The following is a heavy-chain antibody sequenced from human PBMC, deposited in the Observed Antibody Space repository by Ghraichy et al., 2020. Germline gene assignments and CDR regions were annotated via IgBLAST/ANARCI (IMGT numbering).Heavy chain of an antibody. D-gene: IGHD4-17*01. CDR1: GGSFSGYY. J-gene: IGHJ6*02. V-gene: IGHV4-34*01. CDR3: ARHKKGDGTTVHYYYGMDV. Sequence: SQTLSLTCAVYGGSFSGYYWSWIRQPPGKGLEWIGEINHSGSTNYNPSLKSRVTISVDTSKNQFSLKLSSVTAADTAVYYCARHKKGDGTTVHYYYGMDVWGQGTTVTVSS. CDR2: INHSGST.